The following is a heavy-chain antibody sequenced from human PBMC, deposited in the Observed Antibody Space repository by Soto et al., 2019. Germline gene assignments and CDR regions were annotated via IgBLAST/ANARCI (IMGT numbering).Heavy chain of an antibody. J-gene: IGHJ4*02. CDR1: GGSINSGGYC. V-gene: IGHV4-31*03. CDR2: ISYGGST. CDR3: SRGILV. Sequence: QVQLQESGPGLVKPSQTLSLTCTVSGGSINSGGYCWSWISQHPGKGLDWIGCISYGGSTSYNPSPKSRVTISVDTSKNQFSLKLPSVTAADTAVYYCSRGILVWGQGALITVSS. D-gene: IGHD5-18*01.